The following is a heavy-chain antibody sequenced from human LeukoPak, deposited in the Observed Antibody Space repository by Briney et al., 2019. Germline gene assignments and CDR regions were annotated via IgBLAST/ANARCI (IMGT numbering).Heavy chain of an antibody. CDR2: IYYSGST. CDR3: ARDLGPNYYDSSGYSV. CDR1: GGSISSGDYY. J-gene: IGHJ4*02. D-gene: IGHD3-22*01. V-gene: IGHV4-30-4*01. Sequence: SETLSLTCTVSGGSISSGDYYWSWIRQPPEKGLEWIGYIYYSGSTYYNPSLKSRVTISVDTSKNQFSLKLSSVTAADTAVYYCARDLGPNYYDSSGYSVWGQGTLVTVSS.